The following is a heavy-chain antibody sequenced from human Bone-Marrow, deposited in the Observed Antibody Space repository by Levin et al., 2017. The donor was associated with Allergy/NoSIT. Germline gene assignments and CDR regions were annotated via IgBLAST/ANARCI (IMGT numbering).Heavy chain of an antibody. CDR3: ASHPTTVLTSYLDY. J-gene: IGHJ4*02. V-gene: IGHV1-69*13. D-gene: IGHD4/OR15-4a*01. CDR1: GDTFNNYP. Sequence: ASVKVSCKASGDTFNNYPVSWVRQAPGQGLEWMGGIIPMSSTTNYAQKFKGRITITADESTNTAFMELSFLRSEDTAVYYCASHPTTVLTSYLDYWGQGTLVTVSP. CDR2: IIPMSSTT.